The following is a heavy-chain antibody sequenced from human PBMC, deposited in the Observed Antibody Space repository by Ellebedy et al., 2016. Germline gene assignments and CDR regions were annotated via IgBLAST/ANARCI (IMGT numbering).Heavy chain of an antibody. Sequence: GESLKISCAASGFTFSDYWMSWGRQAPGQGQESVANIKGDGSEERYADPVTDRFTISLDNAKNSLYLQVNSLRVDDTAVYFCVYDYSGDWGPGTPVTVSS. D-gene: IGHD5-12*01. CDR2: IKGDGSEE. CDR3: VYDYSGD. J-gene: IGHJ4*01. V-gene: IGHV3-7*03. CDR1: GFTFSDYW.